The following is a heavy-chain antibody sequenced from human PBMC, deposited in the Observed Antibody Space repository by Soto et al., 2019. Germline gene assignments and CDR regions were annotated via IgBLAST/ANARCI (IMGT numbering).Heavy chain of an antibody. Sequence: GGSLRLSCAASGFTFSSYAMSWVRQAPGKGLEWVSAISGSGGSTYYADSVKGRFTISRDNSKNTLYLQMNSLRAEDTAVYYCAKSRGRGRYSSELTTLDYWGQGTLVTVSS. J-gene: IGHJ4*02. CDR1: GFTFSSYA. V-gene: IGHV3-23*01. CDR3: AKSRGRGRYSSELTTLDY. D-gene: IGHD6-19*01. CDR2: ISGSGGST.